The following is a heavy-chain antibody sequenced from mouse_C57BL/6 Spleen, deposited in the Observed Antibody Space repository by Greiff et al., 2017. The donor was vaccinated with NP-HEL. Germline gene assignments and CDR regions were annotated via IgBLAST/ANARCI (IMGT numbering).Heavy chain of an antibody. D-gene: IGHD2-3*01. CDR2: INYDGSST. Sequence: EVKLMESEGGLVQPGSSMKLSCTASGFTFSDYYMAWVRQVPEKGLEWVANINYDGSSTYYLDSLKSRFIISRDNAKNILYLQMSSLKSEDTATYYCARGERGGAYDGYSWFAYWGQGTLVTVSA. CDR1: GFTFSDYY. J-gene: IGHJ3*01. CDR3: ARGERGGAYDGYSWFAY. V-gene: IGHV5-16*01.